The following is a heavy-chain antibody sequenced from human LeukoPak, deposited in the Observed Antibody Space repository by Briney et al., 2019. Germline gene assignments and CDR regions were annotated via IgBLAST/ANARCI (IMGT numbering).Heavy chain of an antibody. CDR1: GFTFSSYS. CDR3: ARRVVSGSDAFDI. J-gene: IGHJ3*02. D-gene: IGHD2-15*01. Sequence: PGGSLRLSCAASGFTFSSYSMNWVRQAPGKGLEWVSSISSSSSYIYYADSVKGRFTISRDNAKNSLYLQMSSLSAEDTAVYYCARRVVSGSDAFDIWGQGTMVTVSS. V-gene: IGHV3-21*01. CDR2: ISSSSSYI.